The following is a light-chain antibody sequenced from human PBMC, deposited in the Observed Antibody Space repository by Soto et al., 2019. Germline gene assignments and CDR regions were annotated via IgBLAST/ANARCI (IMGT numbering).Light chain of an antibody. V-gene: IGLV2-8*01. Sequence: QSVLTQPPSASGSPGRQSTFSSPGTAGAVGAYKYVSWYQQYPGKAPKLMIYEVSKRPSGVPDRFSGSKSGNTASLTVSGLQAEDEADYYCTSYVGSNIWVFGGGTKLTVL. CDR1: AGAVGAYKY. J-gene: IGLJ3*02. CDR2: EVS. CDR3: TSYVGSNIWV.